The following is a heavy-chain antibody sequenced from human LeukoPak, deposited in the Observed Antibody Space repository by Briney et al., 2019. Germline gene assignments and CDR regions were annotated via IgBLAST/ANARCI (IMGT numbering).Heavy chain of an antibody. D-gene: IGHD1-1*01. CDR3: ARAVQLERPPPLIDYYYMDV. V-gene: IGHV4-59*01. J-gene: IGHJ6*03. CDR2: IYYSGTT. CDR1: GGSISGKY. Sequence: SETLSLTCTVSGGSISGKYWSWIRQTPGKGLEWVGYIYYSGTTKYNPSLTSRVTISVDTSKNQCSLTVRSVTTADTAVYYCARAVQLERPPPLIDYYYMDVWGKGTTVTVSS.